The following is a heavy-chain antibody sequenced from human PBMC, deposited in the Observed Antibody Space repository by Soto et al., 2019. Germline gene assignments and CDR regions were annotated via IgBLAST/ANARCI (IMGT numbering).Heavy chain of an antibody. CDR2: MNPYNGNA. D-gene: IGHD1-1*01. V-gene: IGHV1-8*01. CDR3: ARRKERSGPHYFDS. Sequence: ASVKVSCKASGYTFITYDINWVRQAPGQGLEWMGWMNPYNGNAGYAQKFQGRVTMTRNTSTSTAYMELTSLKSNDTAVYFCARRKERSGPHYFDSWGQGTLVTVSS. J-gene: IGHJ4*02. CDR1: GYTFITYD.